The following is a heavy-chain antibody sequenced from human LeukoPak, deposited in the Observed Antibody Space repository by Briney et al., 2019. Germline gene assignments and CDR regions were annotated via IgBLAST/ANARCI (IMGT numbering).Heavy chain of an antibody. D-gene: IGHD3-10*01. CDR3: VRSFRYNWFDP. J-gene: IGHJ5*02. CDR1: GGSFSGYY. CDR2: IYHSGST. Sequence: SETLSLTCAVYGGSFSGYYWSWIRQPPGKGLEWIGEIYHSGSTNYNPSLKSRVTISVDKSKNQFSLKLSSVTAADTAVYYCVRSFRYNWFDPWGQGTLVTVSS. V-gene: IGHV4-34*01.